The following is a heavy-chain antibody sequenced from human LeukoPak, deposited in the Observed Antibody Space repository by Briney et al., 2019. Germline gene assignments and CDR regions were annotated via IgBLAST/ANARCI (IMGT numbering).Heavy chain of an antibody. CDR3: ATKGNAIYYFYY. J-gene: IGHJ4*02. D-gene: IGHD1-1*01. CDR2: IYYTGGI. V-gene: IGHV4-28*05. CDR1: GSSISSTYW. Sequence: SETLSLTCAVSGSSISSTYWWAWIRQPPGKGLEWIGYIYYTGGIYYNPSLKSRVTMSIDTSKNQFSLKLSSVTAVDTAVYYCATKGNAIYYFYYWGQGTLVTVSS.